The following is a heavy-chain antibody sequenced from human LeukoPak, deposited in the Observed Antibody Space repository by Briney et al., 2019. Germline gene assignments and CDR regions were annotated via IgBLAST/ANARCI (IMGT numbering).Heavy chain of an antibody. D-gene: IGHD6-19*01. V-gene: IGHV4-39*01. Sequence: SETLSLTCTVSGGSISSSSYYWGWIRQPPGKGLEWIGSIYYSGGTYYNPSLKSRVTISVDTSKNQFSLKLSSVTAADTAVYYCASWDSSGWSSLDYWGQGTLVTVSS. CDR1: GGSISSSSYY. CDR3: ASWDSSGWSSLDY. J-gene: IGHJ4*02. CDR2: IYYSGGT.